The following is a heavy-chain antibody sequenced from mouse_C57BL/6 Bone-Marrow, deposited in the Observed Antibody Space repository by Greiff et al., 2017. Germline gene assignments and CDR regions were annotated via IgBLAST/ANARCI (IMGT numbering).Heavy chain of an antibody. V-gene: IGHV1-81*01. CDR1: GYTFTSYG. D-gene: IGHD2-3*01. CDR2: IYPRSGNT. J-gene: IGHJ3*01. Sequence: VQLQQSGAELARPGASVKLSCKASGYTFTSYGISWVKQRTGQGLEWIGEIYPRSGNTYYNEKFKGKATLTADKSSSTAYMRLRSLTSEDSAVYFCANLYDGYSAWFAYWGQGTLVTVSA. CDR3: ANLYDGYSAWFAY.